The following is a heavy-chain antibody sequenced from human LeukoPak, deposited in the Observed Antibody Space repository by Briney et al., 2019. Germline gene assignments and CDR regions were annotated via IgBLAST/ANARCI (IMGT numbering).Heavy chain of an antibody. V-gene: IGHV4-30-4*07. CDR3: ARGGYYGSGNDFRFDP. CDR1: GGSISSGGYS. D-gene: IGHD3-10*01. Sequence: PSQTLSLTCAVSGGSISSGGYSWSWIRQPPGKGLEWIGYIYYSGSTYYNPSLKSRVTISVDTSKNQFSLKLSSVTAADTAIYYCARGGYYGSGNDFRFDPWGQGNLVTVSS. J-gene: IGHJ5*02. CDR2: IYYSGST.